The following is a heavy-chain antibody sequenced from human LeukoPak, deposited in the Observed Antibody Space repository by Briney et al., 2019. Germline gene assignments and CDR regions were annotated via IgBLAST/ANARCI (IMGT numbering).Heavy chain of an antibody. Sequence: GASVKVSCKASRYTFTSYGISWVRQAPGQGLEWMGWISAYNGNTNYAQKLQGRVTMTTDTSTSTAYMELRSLRSDDTAVYYCARGGPRRYQLLYRVGAFDIWGQGTMVTVSS. J-gene: IGHJ3*02. CDR3: ARGGPRRYQLLYRVGAFDI. CDR2: ISAYNGNT. V-gene: IGHV1-18*01. D-gene: IGHD2-2*02. CDR1: RYTFTSYG.